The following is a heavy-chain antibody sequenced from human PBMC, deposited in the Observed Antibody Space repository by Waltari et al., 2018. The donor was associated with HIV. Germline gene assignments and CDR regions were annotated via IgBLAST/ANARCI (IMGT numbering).Heavy chain of an antibody. J-gene: IGHJ6*01. CDR3: ARDSTRGTHKYYYAMDV. V-gene: IGHV4-59*01. Sequence: QVQLQESGPRLVNPSETLSLTCSVSGDSISTYYWSWIRQTPGKGLEWIGYITYGGKTSHNPSRKSRVTMSADTSKNQFSLKLSSVTAADTAVYYCARDSTRGTHKYYYAMDVWGQGTTVTVSS. CDR2: ITYGGKT. CDR1: GDSISTYY. D-gene: IGHD3-16*01.